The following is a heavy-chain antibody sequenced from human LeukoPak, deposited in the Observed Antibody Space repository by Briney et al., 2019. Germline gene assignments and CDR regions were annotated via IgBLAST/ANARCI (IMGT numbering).Heavy chain of an antibody. Sequence: ASVKVSCKASGYTFSIYGISWVRQAPGHGLQWMGWISGYNGNTNYGQSLQGRVTMTIDTSTSTAYMELRSLRSDDTAVYYCVRDHCSGVGCPWEDCFDPWGQGTLVTVSS. CDR1: GYTFSIYG. D-gene: IGHD2-15*01. CDR2: ISGYNGNT. J-gene: IGHJ5*02. CDR3: VRDHCSGVGCPWEDCFDP. V-gene: IGHV1-18*01.